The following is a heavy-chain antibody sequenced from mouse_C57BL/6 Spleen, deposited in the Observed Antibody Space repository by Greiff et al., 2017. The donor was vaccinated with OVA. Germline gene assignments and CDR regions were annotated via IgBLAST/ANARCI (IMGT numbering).Heavy chain of an antibody. V-gene: IGHV1-81*01. CDR2: IYPRSGNT. D-gene: IGHD2-4*01. J-gene: IGHJ2*01. CDR1: GYTFTSYG. Sequence: VKLMESVAELARPGASVKLSCKASGYTFTSYGISWVKQRTGQGLEWIGEIYPRSGNTYYNEKFKGKATLTADKSSSTAYMELRSLTSEDSAVYFCARTALYDYGDYWGQGTTLTVSS. CDR3: ARTALYDYGDY.